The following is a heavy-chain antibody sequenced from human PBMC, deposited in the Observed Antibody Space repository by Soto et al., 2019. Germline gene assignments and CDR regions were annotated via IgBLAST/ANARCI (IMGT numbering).Heavy chain of an antibody. CDR1: GFTFSSYG. J-gene: IGHJ6*02. CDR3: AKEWQLRWYYYYYGMDV. Sequence: GGSLRLSCAASGFTFSSYGMHWVRQAPGKGLEWVAVISYDGSNKYYADSVKGRFTISRDNSKNTLYLQMNSLRAEDTAVYYCAKEWQLRWYYYYYGMDVWGQGTTVTVSS. D-gene: IGHD4-17*01. CDR2: ISYDGSNK. V-gene: IGHV3-30*18.